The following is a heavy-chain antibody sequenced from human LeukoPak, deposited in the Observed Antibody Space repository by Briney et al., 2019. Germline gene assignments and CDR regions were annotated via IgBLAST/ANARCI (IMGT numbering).Heavy chain of an antibody. CDR2: IWNDGRNK. CDR1: GSTLSRYG. Sequence: GGSLRLSCAASGSTLSRYGMHWVRQAPGKGLEWVAVIWNDGRNKYYADSVKGRFTTSRDNSKNTVYLQMNSLRAEDTAVYHCARGFYSPHYWGQGTLVSVSS. J-gene: IGHJ4*02. D-gene: IGHD4-11*01. CDR3: ARGFYSPHY. V-gene: IGHV3-33*01.